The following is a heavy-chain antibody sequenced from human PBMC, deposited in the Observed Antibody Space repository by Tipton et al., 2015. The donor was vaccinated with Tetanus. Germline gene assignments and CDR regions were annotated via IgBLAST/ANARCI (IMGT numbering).Heavy chain of an antibody. CDR3: ARDWLHYYDSTGLDY. CDR2: TYYRSKWYN. J-gene: IGHJ4*02. CDR1: GDSVSSNTAA. D-gene: IGHD3-22*01. V-gene: IGHV6-1*01. Sequence: GLVKPSQTLSLTCDISGDSVSSNTAAWTWIRQSPSRGLEWLGRTYYRSKWYNDYAISVKSRITINPDTSQNQFSLQLNSVTPEDTAVYYCARDWLHYYDSTGLDYWGQGILVTVSS.